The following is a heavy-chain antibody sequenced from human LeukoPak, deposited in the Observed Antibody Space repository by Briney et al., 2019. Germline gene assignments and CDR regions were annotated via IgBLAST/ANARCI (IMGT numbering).Heavy chain of an antibody. CDR3: ARKSIVTAGRKPYDY. CDR2: IDHSGRT. V-gene: IGHV4-34*01. D-gene: IGHD6-13*01. J-gene: IGHJ4*02. CDR1: GGSFNGYY. Sequence: SETLSLTCAVYGGSFNGYYWSWIRQSPGKGLEWIGKIDHSGRTNSNPSLKSRVIISVDMSKNQFSLRLTSVTAADTAIYYCARKSIVTAGRKPYDYWDQGTLVTVSS.